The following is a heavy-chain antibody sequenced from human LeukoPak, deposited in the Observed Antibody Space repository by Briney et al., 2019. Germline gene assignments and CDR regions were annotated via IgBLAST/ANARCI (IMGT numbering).Heavy chain of an antibody. V-gene: IGHV3-53*01. CDR2: IYSDNT. CDR1: GFTFSSYE. J-gene: IGHJ4*02. D-gene: IGHD4/OR15-4a*01. CDR3: ARRAGAYSHPYDY. Sequence: GGSLRLSCAASGFTFSSYEMNWVRQAPGKGLEWVSFIYSDNTHYSDSVKGRFTISRDNSKNTLYLQMNSLRAEDTAVYYCARRAGAYSHPYDYWGQGTLVTVSS.